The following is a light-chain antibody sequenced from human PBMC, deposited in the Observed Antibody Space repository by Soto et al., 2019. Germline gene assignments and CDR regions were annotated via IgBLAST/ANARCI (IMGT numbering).Light chain of an antibody. CDR1: SSDVGGYNY. V-gene: IGLV2-14*01. CDR2: EVS. CDR3: SSYTSSSTLYV. Sequence: QSVLTQPPSASGTPGQRVTISCTGTSSDVGGYNYVSWYQQHPGKAPKLMIYEVSNRPSGVSNRFSGSKSGNTASLTVSGLQAEEEADYYCSSYTSSSTLYVFGTGTKVTVL. J-gene: IGLJ1*01.